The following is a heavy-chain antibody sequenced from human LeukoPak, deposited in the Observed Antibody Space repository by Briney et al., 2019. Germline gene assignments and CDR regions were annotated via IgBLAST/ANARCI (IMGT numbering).Heavy chain of an antibody. J-gene: IGHJ6*03. Sequence: GGSLRLSCEASGFTFDNYGMYWVRQAPGTGLEWVSGTTWNGGSTAYADSVKGRFTISRDNSKNTLYLQMNSLRAEDTAIYYCAKNGDRGAYCSGGSCYPYYYYYIDVWGKGTTVTVSS. CDR1: GFTFDNYG. V-gene: IGHV3-20*04. CDR2: TTWNGGST. CDR3: AKNGDRGAYCSGGSCYPYYYYYIDV. D-gene: IGHD2-15*01.